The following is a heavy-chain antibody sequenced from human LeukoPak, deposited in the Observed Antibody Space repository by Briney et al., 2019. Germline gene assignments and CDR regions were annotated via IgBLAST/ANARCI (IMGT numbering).Heavy chain of an antibody. V-gene: IGHV4-59*12. CDR2: IYYSGST. Sequence: PSETLTLTCTVSGGSISSYYWSWIRQPPGKGLEWIGYIYYSGSTNYNPSLKSRVTISVDRSKNQFSLRLSSVTAADTAVYYCARDYGSGSYYPSFDYWGQGTLVTVSS. D-gene: IGHD3-10*01. CDR3: ARDYGSGSYYPSFDY. J-gene: IGHJ4*02. CDR1: GGSISSYY.